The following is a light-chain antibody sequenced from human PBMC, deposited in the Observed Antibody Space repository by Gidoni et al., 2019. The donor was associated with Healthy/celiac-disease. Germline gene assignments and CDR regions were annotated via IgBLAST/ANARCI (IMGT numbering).Light chain of an antibody. J-gene: IGLJ2*01. CDR2: VNR. Sequence: QSVLTHPPSVSGSPVQSVPISCPGSSSNIGAGYDVHWYQQLPGTAPKLLIYVNRDRTSGVTDRFSGSKSGTSASLAITGLQAEDEADYECQSYDSSLSGSGFGGGTKLTVI. CDR3: QSYDSSLSGSG. CDR1: SSNIGAGYD. V-gene: IGLV1-40*01.